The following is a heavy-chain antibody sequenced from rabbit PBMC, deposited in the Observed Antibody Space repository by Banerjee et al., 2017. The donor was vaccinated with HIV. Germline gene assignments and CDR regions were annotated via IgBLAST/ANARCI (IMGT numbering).Heavy chain of an antibody. V-gene: IGHV1S7*01. CDR1: GFDFSSYY. Sequence: QLKETGGGLVQPGGSLTLSCKASGFDFSSYYMNWVRQAPGKGLEWIGRIYAGKGSSDYANWVNGRFTISSDSAQNTVYLQMNSLTAADTATYFCARDGSGWGANFNWWGQGTLVTVS. D-gene: IGHD4-1*01. CDR3: ARDGSGWGANFNW. CDR2: IYAGKGSS. J-gene: IGHJ4*01.